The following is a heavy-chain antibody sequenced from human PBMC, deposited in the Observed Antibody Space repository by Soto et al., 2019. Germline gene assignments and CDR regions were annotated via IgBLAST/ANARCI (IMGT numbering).Heavy chain of an antibody. Sequence: QVQLQQWGAGLLKPSETLSLTCAVYGGSFSGYYWSWIRQPPGKGLEWIGEINHSGSTNYNPSLKSRVTISVDTSKNQFALKLSAVAAADTAVYDCARVREPLTGGPWFDPWGQGTLVTVSS. D-gene: IGHD1-26*01. V-gene: IGHV4-34*01. CDR3: ARVREPLTGGPWFDP. CDR1: GGSFSGYY. CDR2: INHSGST. J-gene: IGHJ5*02.